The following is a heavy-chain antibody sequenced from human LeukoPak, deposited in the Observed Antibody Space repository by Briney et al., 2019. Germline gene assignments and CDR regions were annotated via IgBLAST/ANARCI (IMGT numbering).Heavy chain of an antibody. CDR3: ASRYCSSTSCFFYWFDP. CDR2: INHSGST. Sequence: SETLSLTCAVYGGSFSGYYWSWIRQPPGKGLEWIGEINHSGSTNYNPSLKSRVTISVDTSKNQFSLKLSSVTAADTAVYYCASRYCSSTSCFFYWFDPWGRGTLVTVSS. D-gene: IGHD2-2*01. V-gene: IGHV4-34*01. J-gene: IGHJ5*02. CDR1: GGSFSGYY.